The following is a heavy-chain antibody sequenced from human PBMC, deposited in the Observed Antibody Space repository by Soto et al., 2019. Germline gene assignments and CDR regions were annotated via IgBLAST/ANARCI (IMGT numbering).Heavy chain of an antibody. CDR3: AGGQYYFDY. J-gene: IGHJ4*02. D-gene: IGHD2-15*01. V-gene: IGHV3-30*03. CDR2: ISYDGSNK. CDR1: GFPFSSYG. Sequence: VQLVESGGGVVQSGTSLRLSCAASGFPFSSYGMHWVRQAPGKGLEWVAQISYDGSNKFYADSVKGRFTISRDNSKNTLYLQMSSLRAEDTAVYYCAGGQYYFDYCGQGTVVSVSS.